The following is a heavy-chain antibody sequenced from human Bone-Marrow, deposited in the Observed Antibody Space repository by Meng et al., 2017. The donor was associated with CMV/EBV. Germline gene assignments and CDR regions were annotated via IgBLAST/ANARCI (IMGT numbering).Heavy chain of an antibody. V-gene: IGHV3-21*01. CDR3: AGRDCSGGVCPFDP. CDR1: GFTFSTDS. D-gene: IGHD2-8*02. J-gene: IGHJ5*02. Sequence: SGFTFSTDSMNWVRQAPGKGLEWVSSISSGGSHIYYADSVKGRFTISRDNGKNSLFLQMNSLRAEDTAVYYCAGRDCSGGVCPFDPWGQGTLVTVSS. CDR2: ISSGGSHI.